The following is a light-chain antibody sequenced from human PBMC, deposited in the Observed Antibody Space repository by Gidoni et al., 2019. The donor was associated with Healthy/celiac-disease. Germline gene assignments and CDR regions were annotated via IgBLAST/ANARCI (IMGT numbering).Light chain of an antibody. CDR2: AAS. V-gene: IGKV1-39*01. CDR3: QQSYSTPLVT. J-gene: IGKJ4*01. Sequence: DIQMTQSPSSLSASVGDRVTITCRASQSISSYLNWYQQKPGKAPKLLIHAASSLQSGVPSRFSGSGSGTDFTLTISSLQPEDFATYYCQQSYSTPLVTFGGGTKVEIK. CDR1: QSISSY.